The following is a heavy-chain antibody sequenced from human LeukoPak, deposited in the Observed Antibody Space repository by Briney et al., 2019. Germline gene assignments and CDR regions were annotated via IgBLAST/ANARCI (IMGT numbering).Heavy chain of an antibody. CDR1: GGSISSSSYY. J-gene: IGHJ4*02. CDR2: IYYSGST. CDR3: AKTLVAPYSGSYMYYFDY. Sequence: SETLSLTCTVSGGSISSSSYYWGWIRQPPGKGLEWIGGIYYSGSTYYNPSLKSRVTISVDTSKNQFSLKLSSVTAADTAVYYCAKTLVAPYSGSYMYYFDYWGQGTLVTVSS. V-gene: IGHV4-39*07. D-gene: IGHD1-26*01.